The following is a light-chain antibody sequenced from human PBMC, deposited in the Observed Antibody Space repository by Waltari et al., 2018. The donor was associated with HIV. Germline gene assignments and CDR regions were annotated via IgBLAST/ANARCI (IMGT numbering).Light chain of an antibody. V-gene: IGKV1-5*03. Sequence: IQMTQSPSILSASVGDRVTITCRASQNVDSWLAWYQHRPGKAPKLLIYKASTLQYGVPARFTGSGSGTNFNLTINSLHPDDFATYYCQQYNSDFYTFGLGTRLDLK. CDR1: QNVDSW. CDR3: QQYNSDFYT. J-gene: IGKJ2*01. CDR2: KAS.